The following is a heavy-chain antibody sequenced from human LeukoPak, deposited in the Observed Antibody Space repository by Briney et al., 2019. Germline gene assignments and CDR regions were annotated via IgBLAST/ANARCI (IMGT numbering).Heavy chain of an antibody. CDR1: RFTFSSYG. J-gene: IGHJ4*02. CDR2: IRYDGSNK. D-gene: IGHD2-2*01. V-gene: IGHV3-30*02. Sequence: PGGSLRLSCAASRFTFSSYGMHWVRQAPGKGLEWVAFIRYDGSNKYYADSVKGRFTISRDNSKNTLYLQMNSLRAEDTAVYYCAGDCSSTSCLGCWGQGTLVTVSS. CDR3: AGDCSSTSCLGC.